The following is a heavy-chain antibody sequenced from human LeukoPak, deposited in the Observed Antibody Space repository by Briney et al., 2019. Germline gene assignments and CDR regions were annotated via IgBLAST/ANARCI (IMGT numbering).Heavy chain of an antibody. J-gene: IGHJ4*02. Sequence: ASVTVSCKASGYTFTSYDINWVRQATAQGLEWMGWMNPNSGNTGYAQKFQGRVTITRNTSISTAYMELSSLRSEDTAVYYCARGVRPCSSTSCYGVDYWGQGTLVTVSS. D-gene: IGHD2-2*01. CDR2: MNPNSGNT. CDR3: ARGVRPCSSTSCYGVDY. V-gene: IGHV1-8*01. CDR1: GYTFTSYD.